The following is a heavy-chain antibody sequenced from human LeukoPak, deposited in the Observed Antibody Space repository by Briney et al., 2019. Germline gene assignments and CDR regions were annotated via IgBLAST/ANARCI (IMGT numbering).Heavy chain of an antibody. CDR3: ATQARGYFYY. J-gene: IGHJ4*02. Sequence: GGSVKVSCKVSVYTLTELAMHWVRQAAGKGLEWMGGFDPEDGETIYAKKFQGRVTMTEDTSTDTAYMDLSSLGSEDTAVYYCATQARGYFYYWGQGTLVTVSS. CDR2: FDPEDGET. CDR1: VYTLTELA. V-gene: IGHV1-24*01.